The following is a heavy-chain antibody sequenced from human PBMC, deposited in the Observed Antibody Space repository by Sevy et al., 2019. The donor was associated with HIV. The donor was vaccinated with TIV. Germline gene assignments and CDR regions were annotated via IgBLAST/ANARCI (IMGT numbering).Heavy chain of an antibody. J-gene: IGHJ4*02. CDR3: ARGSYGSGSYSNY. V-gene: IGHV3-21*01. D-gene: IGHD3-10*01. CDR2: IRSSSSYI. CDR1: GFTFSSYS. Sequence: GGSLRLSCAASGFTFSSYSMNWVRQAPGKGLEWVSSIRSSSSYIYYADSVKGRFTISRDNAKNSLYLQMNSLRAEDTAVYYCARGSYGSGSYSNYWGQGTLVTVSS.